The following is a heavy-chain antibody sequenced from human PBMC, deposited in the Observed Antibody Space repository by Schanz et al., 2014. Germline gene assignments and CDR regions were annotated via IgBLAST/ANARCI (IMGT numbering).Heavy chain of an antibody. CDR3: ARDGEAAAGCDY. CDR1: GYSFTTYD. D-gene: IGHD6-13*01. Sequence: QVQLVQSGAEVKKPGASVRVSCKASGYSFTTYDVNWVRQATGQGLEWMGWMNSKTGNTGYAQRFHGRVTMTTDTSTSTAYMELSSLRSEDTAVYYCARDGEAAAGCDYWGQGTLVSVSS. CDR2: MNSKTGNT. V-gene: IGHV1-8*01. J-gene: IGHJ4*02.